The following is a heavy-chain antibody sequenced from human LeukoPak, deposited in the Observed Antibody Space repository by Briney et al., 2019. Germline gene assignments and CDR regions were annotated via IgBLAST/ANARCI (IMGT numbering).Heavy chain of an antibody. CDR3: ARGVQLPAAQGLHYYYYYMDV. V-gene: IGHV1-69*05. CDR2: IIPIFGTA. CDR1: GGTFSSYA. J-gene: IGHJ6*03. Sequence: SVKVSCKASGGTFSSYAISWVRQAPGQGLEWMGGIIPIFGTANYAQKFQGRVTITTDESTSTAYMELSSLRSEDTAVYYCARGVQLPAAQGLHYYYYYMDVWGKGTTVTVSS. D-gene: IGHD2-2*01.